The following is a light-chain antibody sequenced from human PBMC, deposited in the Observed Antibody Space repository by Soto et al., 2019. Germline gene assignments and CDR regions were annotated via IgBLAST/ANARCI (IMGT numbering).Light chain of an antibody. CDR2: DAS. Sequence: IVLTQSPATLSLSPGERATLSCRASQSVSTYLAWYQQKPGQAPRLLIFDASNRATGIPARFSGSGSGTDFTLTISSLEPDDFAVYYCQHRSNWPPWTFGQGTKV. CDR1: QSVSTY. J-gene: IGKJ1*01. CDR3: QHRSNWPPWT. V-gene: IGKV3-11*01.